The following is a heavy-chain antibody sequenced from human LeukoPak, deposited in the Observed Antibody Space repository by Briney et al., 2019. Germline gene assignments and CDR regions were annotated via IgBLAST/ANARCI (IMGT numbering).Heavy chain of an antibody. CDR2: ISGSGGST. D-gene: IGHD3-9*01. CDR3: AKMGGLRYFDWLLDY. CDR1: GFSFSTYA. Sequence: GGSLRLSCAASGFSFSTYAMSWVRQAPGKGLEWVSAISGSGGSTYYADSVKGRFTISRDNSKNTLYLQMNSLRAEDTAVYYCAKMGGLRYFDWLLDYWGQGTLVTVSS. V-gene: IGHV3-23*01. J-gene: IGHJ4*02.